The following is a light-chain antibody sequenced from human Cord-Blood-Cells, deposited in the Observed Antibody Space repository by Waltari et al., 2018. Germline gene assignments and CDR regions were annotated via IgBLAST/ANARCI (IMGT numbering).Light chain of an antibody. CDR2: DDS. V-gene: IGLV3-21*03. CDR1: NIGSKS. Sequence: SYVLTQPPSLSVAPGTTARITCWGNNIGSKSVHWYQQKPGQAPVLVVYDDSDRRSGIPERFSGSNSGNTATLTISRVEAGDEADYYCQVWDSSSDHVVFGGGTKLTVL. J-gene: IGLJ2*01. CDR3: QVWDSSSDHVV.